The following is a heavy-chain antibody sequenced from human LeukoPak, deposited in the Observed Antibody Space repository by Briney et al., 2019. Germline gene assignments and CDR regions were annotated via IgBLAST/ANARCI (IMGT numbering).Heavy chain of an antibody. Sequence: ASVKVSCKASGYTFTGYYMHWVRQAPGEGLEWVGWINPNSGGTNYRQKFQGRVTRTRDTTISTANMELSRLRSDDTAVYYCARDVGRYYFWSGYYRLGAFDIWGQGTMVTVSS. CDR3: ARDVGRYYFWSGYYRLGAFDI. D-gene: IGHD3-3*01. CDR2: INPNSGGT. J-gene: IGHJ3*02. CDR1: GYTFTGYY. V-gene: IGHV1-2*02.